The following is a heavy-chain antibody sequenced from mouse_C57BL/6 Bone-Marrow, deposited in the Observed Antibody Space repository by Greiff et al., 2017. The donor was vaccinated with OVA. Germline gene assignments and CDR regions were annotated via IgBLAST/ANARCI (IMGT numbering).Heavy chain of an antibody. D-gene: IGHD1-1*01. CDR2: ISYDGSN. CDR1: GYSITSGYY. CDR3: AIYGSSSYYYAMDY. J-gene: IGHJ4*01. Sequence: EVQLVESGPGLVKPSQSLSLTCSVTGYSITSGYYWNWIRQFPGNKLEWMGYISYDGSNNYNPSLKNRISITRDTSKNQFFLKLNSVTTEDTATYYCAIYGSSSYYYAMDYWGQGTSVTVSS. V-gene: IGHV3-6*01.